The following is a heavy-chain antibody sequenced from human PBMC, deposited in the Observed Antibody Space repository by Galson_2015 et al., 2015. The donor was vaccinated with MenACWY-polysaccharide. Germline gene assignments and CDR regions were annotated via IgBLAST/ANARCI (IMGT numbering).Heavy chain of an antibody. Sequence: SLRLSCAASGFTFSVTWMSWVRQAPGKGLEWVGRIHSKIDGGTTDYAAPVKGRFTISRDDSEHTVYLQMNSLKTEDTAVYYCTTYQSRWELGDWGQGTLVTVSS. CDR3: TTYQSRWELGD. D-gene: IGHD3-10*01. V-gene: IGHV3-15*01. CDR2: IHSKIDGGTT. J-gene: IGHJ4*02. CDR1: GFTFSVTW.